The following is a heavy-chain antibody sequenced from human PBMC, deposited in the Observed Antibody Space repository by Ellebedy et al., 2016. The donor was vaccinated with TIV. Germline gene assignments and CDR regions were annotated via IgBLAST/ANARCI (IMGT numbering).Heavy chain of an antibody. CDR1: GFSLSTSRLS. CDR3: ALYGTAMASYYFDY. CDR2: IDWDSDK. D-gene: IGHD5-18*01. Sequence: SGPTLVKPTQTLTLTCTFSGFSLSTSRLSVSWIRQPPGRALEWLARIDWDSDKFYSTSLKTRLTISKDTSKNQVVLTMTNMDPVDTATYYCALYGTAMASYYFDYWGQGTLVTVSS. V-gene: IGHV2-70*17. J-gene: IGHJ4*02.